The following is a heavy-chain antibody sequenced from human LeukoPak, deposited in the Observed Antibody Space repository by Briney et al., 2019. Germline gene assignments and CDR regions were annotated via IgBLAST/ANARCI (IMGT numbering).Heavy chain of an antibody. CDR1: GFVVSHKY. CDR3: ARGQTDLLRNYFDY. J-gene: IGHJ4*02. CDR2: IYTAGNT. Sequence: GGSLRLSCAASGFVVSHKYMSWVRQAPGKGLEWLSIIYTAGNTYSADSVKGRFTISRDDSRNTVYLQINNLRDDDTAVYYCARGQTDLLRNYFDYWGPGTPVTVSS. V-gene: IGHV3-66*01.